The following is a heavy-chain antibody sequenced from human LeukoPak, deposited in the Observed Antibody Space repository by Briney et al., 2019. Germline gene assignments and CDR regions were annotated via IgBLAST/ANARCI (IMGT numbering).Heavy chain of an antibody. CDR1: GFTVSSNY. Sequence: GGSLRLSCAASGFTVSSNYMSWVRQAPGKGLEWVSVIYSGGSTYYADSVKGRFTISRDNAKSSLYLQMNSLRAEDTAVYYCARRDYYDSSAYSFDYWGQGTLVTVSS. CDR2: IYSGGST. D-gene: IGHD3-22*01. CDR3: ARRDYYDSSAYSFDY. J-gene: IGHJ4*02. V-gene: IGHV3-66*04.